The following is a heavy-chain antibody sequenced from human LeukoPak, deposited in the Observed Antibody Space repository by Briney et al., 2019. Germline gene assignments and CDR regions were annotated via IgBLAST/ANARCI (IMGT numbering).Heavy chain of an antibody. D-gene: IGHD2-15*01. V-gene: IGHV3-23*01. Sequence: GWSLRLSRAASGFTFSSCAMSWVRQAPGKGLEWVSAISSSGGSTYYADSVKGRFTISRDNSKNTLYLQMNSLRAEDTPVNYCAKTISGSYDYWGQGTLVTVSS. CDR3: AKTISGSYDY. J-gene: IGHJ4*02. CDR1: GFTFSSCA. CDR2: ISSSGGST.